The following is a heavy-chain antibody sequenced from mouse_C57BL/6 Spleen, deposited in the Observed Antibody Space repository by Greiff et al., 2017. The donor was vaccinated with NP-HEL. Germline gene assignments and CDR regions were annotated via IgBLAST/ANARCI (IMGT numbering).Heavy chain of an antibody. CDR3: ARIYDGYRSFAY. CDR1: GYTFTDYN. J-gene: IGHJ3*01. D-gene: IGHD2-3*01. CDR2: INPNNGGT. V-gene: IGHV1-22*01. Sequence: EVQLQQSGPELVKPGASVKMSCKASGYTFTDYNMHWVKQSHGKSLEWIGYINPNNGGTSYNQKFKGKATLTVNKSSSTAYMELRSLTSEDSAVYYGARIYDGYRSFAYWGQGTLVTVSA.